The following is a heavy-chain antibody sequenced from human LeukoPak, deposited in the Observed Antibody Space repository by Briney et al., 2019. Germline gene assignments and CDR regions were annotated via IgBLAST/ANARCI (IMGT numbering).Heavy chain of an antibody. CDR3: ARDRSYSSSWSGSSGFDL. CDR1: GYTLTSYG. D-gene: IGHD6-13*01. J-gene: IGHJ2*01. Sequence: VGSVKDSRMASGYTLTSYGISWVRQAPGQGREWMGWISDYNGNTDYAQKLQGRVTMATDTSTSTAYMELRSLRSDDTAVYYCARDRSYSSSWSGSSGFDLWGRGTLVTVSS. CDR2: ISDYNGNT. V-gene: IGHV1-18*01.